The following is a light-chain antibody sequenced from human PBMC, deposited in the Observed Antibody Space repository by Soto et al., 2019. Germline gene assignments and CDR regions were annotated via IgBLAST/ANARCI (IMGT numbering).Light chain of an antibody. CDR3: QQYGSSPGT. V-gene: IGKV3-20*01. CDR1: QSVSSSY. J-gene: IGKJ1*01. CDR2: GAS. Sequence: EIVLTQSPGTLSLSPREKATLSCRASQSVSSSYLAWYQQKPGQAPRLLIYGASSRATGIPDRFSGSGSGTDFTLTISRLEPEDFAVYYCQQYGSSPGTSGQGTKVDIK.